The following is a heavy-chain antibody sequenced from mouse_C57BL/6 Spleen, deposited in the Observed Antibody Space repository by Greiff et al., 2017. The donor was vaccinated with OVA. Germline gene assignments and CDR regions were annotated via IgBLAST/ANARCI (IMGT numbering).Heavy chain of an antibody. D-gene: IGHD2-5*01. Sequence: VQLQQSGTVLARPGASVKMSCKTSGYTFTSYWMHWVKQRPGQGLEWIGAIYPGNSDTCYNQKFKGKAKLTAVTSASTAYMELSSLTNEDSAVYYCTRGDSNYVAWFAYWGQGTLVTVSA. CDR3: TRGDSNYVAWFAY. V-gene: IGHV1-5*01. J-gene: IGHJ3*01. CDR1: GYTFTSYW. CDR2: IYPGNSDT.